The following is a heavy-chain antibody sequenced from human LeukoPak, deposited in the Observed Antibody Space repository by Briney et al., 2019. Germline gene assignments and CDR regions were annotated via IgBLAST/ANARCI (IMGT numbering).Heavy chain of an antibody. CDR1: GGSFSGYY. CDR2: INHSGST. V-gene: IGHV4-34*01. J-gene: IGHJ4*02. CDR3: ASDDHTVTTYYFDY. Sequence: SETLSLTCAVYGGSFSGYYWGWIRQPPGKGLEWIGEINHSGSTNYNPSLKSRVTTSVDTSKNQFSLKLSSVTAADTAVYYCASDDHTVTTYYFDYWGQGTLVTVSS. D-gene: IGHD4-17*01.